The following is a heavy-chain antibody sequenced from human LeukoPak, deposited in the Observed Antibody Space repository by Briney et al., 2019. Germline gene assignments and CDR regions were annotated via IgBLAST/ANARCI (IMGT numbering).Heavy chain of an antibody. V-gene: IGHV3-49*04. CDR1: GFTFGDYG. CDR2: IRSKAHGGTT. Sequence: GGSLRLSCTASGFTFGDYGMNWVRQAPGKGLEWISLIRSKAHGGTTEYAASVKGRFTISRDDSRSIAYLQMNSLKAEDTAMYCCTTLDIALVPAVRHFDYWGQGTLVTVSS. J-gene: IGHJ4*02. D-gene: IGHD2-2*03. CDR3: TTLDIALVPAVRHFDY.